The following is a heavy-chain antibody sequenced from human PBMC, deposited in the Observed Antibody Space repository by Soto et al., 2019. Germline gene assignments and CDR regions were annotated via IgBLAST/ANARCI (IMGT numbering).Heavy chain of an antibody. Sequence: SETLSLTCTVSGGSISSGGYYWSWIRQHPGKGLEWIGYIYYSGSTYYNPSLKSRVTISVDTSKNQFSLKLSSVTAADTAVYYCARPSREPQAFDIWGQGTMVTVSS. J-gene: IGHJ3*02. CDR1: GGSISSGGYY. CDR3: ARPSREPQAFDI. V-gene: IGHV4-31*03. D-gene: IGHD1-26*01. CDR2: IYYSGST.